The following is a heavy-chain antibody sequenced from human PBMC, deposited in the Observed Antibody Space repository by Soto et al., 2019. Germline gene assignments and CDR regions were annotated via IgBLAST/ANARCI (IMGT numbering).Heavy chain of an antibody. CDR2: VYVSDSET. Sequence: GESLKISCRGSGYYSSSYWIAWVRQMSGKGLEWVGSVYVSDSETKYSPSFQGQVTISADKYTNTAYLYWSSLKASDTAMYYCARRGTLSGRDAFDVWGEGTMVTVSS. V-gene: IGHV5-51*01. J-gene: IGHJ3*01. CDR3: ARRGTLSGRDAFDV. D-gene: IGHD5-12*01. CDR1: GYYSSSYW.